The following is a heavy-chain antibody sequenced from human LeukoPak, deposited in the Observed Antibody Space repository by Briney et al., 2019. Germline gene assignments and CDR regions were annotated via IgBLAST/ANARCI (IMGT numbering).Heavy chain of an antibody. D-gene: IGHD3-10*01. Sequence: ASVKVSCKASGYTFTSYDINWVRQATGQGLEWMGWMNPNSGNTGYAQKFQGRVTMTRNTSISTAYMELSSLRSEDTAVYYCARGVDYYGSRSYFYYYYYMDVWGKGTTVTVSS. J-gene: IGHJ6*03. V-gene: IGHV1-8*01. CDR2: MNPNSGNT. CDR1: GYTFTSYD. CDR3: ARGVDYYGSRSYFYYYYYMDV.